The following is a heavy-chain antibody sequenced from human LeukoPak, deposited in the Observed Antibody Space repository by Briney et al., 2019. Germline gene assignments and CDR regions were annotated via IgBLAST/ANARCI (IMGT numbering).Heavy chain of an antibody. Sequence: GSLRLSRAASGFTFSSYWMHWVRQAPGRGLVWVSRINSDGSSTNYADSVKGRFTISRDNAKNTLYLQMNSLRAEDTAVYYCARDRRVALSGSYLLGDYWGQGTLVTVSS. CDR3: ARDRRVALSGSYLLGDY. V-gene: IGHV3-74*01. J-gene: IGHJ4*02. CDR1: GFTFSSYW. CDR2: INSDGSST. D-gene: IGHD3-10*01.